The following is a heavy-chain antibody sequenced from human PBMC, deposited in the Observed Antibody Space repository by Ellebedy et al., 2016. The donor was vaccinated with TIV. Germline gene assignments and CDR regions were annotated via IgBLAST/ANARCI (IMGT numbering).Heavy chain of an antibody. D-gene: IGHD2-2*01. Sequence: PGGSLRLSCAASGFTVRSNFMTWVRQAPGKGLEWVSVIYGGGTIRYADSVKGRFTISRDNSKTTVDLQMNSLRAEDTAVYYCARPTVPATICGACGMDVWGQGTTVIVSS. CDR2: IYGGGTI. J-gene: IGHJ6*02. V-gene: IGHV3-53*01. CDR3: ARPTVPATICGACGMDV. CDR1: GFTVRSNF.